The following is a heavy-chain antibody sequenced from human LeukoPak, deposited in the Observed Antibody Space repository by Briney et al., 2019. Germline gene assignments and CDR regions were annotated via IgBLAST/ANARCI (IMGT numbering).Heavy chain of an antibody. CDR1: GFTFSDYY. Sequence: GGSLRLSCAASGFTFSDYYMSWIRQAPGTGLEWVSYISTSDTSIYYADSVKGRFTISRDNTKSSVYLQMNSLRAEDTAVYYCARGHYGLDYWGPGALVTVSS. CDR3: ARGHYGLDY. J-gene: IGHJ4*02. D-gene: IGHD3-10*01. V-gene: IGHV3-11*04. CDR2: ISTSDTSI.